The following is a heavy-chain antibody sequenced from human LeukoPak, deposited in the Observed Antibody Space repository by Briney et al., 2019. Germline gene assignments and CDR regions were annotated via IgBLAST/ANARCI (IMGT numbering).Heavy chain of an antibody. J-gene: IGHJ3*02. CDR2: IYISGSGST. Sequence: SETLSLTCTVSGGSISSYYWSWIRQPAGKGLEWIGRIYISGSGSTNYNPSLKSRVTMSVDTSKNQFSLKLSSVTAADTAVYYCARDGTDAFDIWGQGTMVTVSS. CDR3: ARDGTDAFDI. D-gene: IGHD1-26*01. V-gene: IGHV4-4*07. CDR1: GGSISSYY.